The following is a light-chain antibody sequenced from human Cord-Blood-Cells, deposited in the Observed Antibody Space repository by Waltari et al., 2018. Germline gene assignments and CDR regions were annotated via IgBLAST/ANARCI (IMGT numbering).Light chain of an antibody. CDR3: QQSYSTPWT. Sequence: DIQMTKSPSSLSASVGDRVTITCRASQSIRSYLNWYQQKPGKAPKLLIYAASSLQSGVPSRFSGSGSGTDFTRTISSLQPEDFATYYCQQSYSTPWTFGQWTKVEIK. CDR1: QSIRSY. V-gene: IGKV1-39*01. CDR2: AAS. J-gene: IGKJ1*01.